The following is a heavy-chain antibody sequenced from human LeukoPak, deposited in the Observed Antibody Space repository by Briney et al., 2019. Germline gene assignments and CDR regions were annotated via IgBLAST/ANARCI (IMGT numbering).Heavy chain of an antibody. J-gene: IGHJ4*02. Sequence: SETLSLTCTVSGGSISSSSYYWGWIRQPPGKGLEWIGSIYYSGSTYYNPSLKSRVTISVDTSKNQFSLKLTSVTAADTAVYYCARDLRAGAGTCFDYWGQGTLVTVSS. CDR1: GGSISSSSYY. CDR2: IYYSGST. D-gene: IGHD6-19*01. CDR3: ARDLRAGAGTCFDY. V-gene: IGHV4-39*02.